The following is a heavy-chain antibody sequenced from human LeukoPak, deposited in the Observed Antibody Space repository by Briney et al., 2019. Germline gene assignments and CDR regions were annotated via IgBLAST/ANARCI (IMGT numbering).Heavy chain of an antibody. CDR1: GFTFSSYV. CDR2: ISGSADDT. V-gene: IGHV3-23*01. J-gene: IGHJ4*02. D-gene: IGHD3-10*01. Sequence: GGSLKLSCAASGFTFSSYVMTWVRQAPGKGLEWVSAISGSADDTYYAASVKGRFTVSRDNSKNTLYLQMNSLRAEDTAVYYCAKDGERVYWGQGTLVTVSS. CDR3: AKDGERVY.